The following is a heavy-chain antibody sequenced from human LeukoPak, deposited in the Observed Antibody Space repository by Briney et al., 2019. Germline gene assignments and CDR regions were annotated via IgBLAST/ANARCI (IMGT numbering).Heavy chain of an antibody. V-gene: IGHV3-30-3*01. CDR2: ISYDGSNK. J-gene: IGHJ4*02. Sequence: GGSLRLSCAASGFTFSSYAMHWVRQAPGKGLEWVAVISYDGSNKYYADSVKGRFTISRDNSKNTLYLQMNSLRAEDTAVYYCARDRRGYKWGGSVVLGYWGQGTLVTVSS. D-gene: IGHD5-24*01. CDR1: GFTFSSYA. CDR3: ARDRRGYKWGGSVVLGY.